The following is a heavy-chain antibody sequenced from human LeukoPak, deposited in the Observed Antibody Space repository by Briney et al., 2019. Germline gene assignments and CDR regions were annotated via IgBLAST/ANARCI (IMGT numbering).Heavy chain of an antibody. CDR1: GGSISSGSYY. Sequence: PSETLSLTCTVSGGSISSGSYYWSWVRQPAGKGLELIGRVYTSGSTNYNPSLKSRVTISVDTSKNQFSLKLSSVTAADTAVYYCARDPYYDFWSGYPYFDYWGQGTLVTVSS. CDR3: ARDPYYDFWSGYPYFDY. V-gene: IGHV4-61*02. D-gene: IGHD3-3*01. CDR2: VYTSGST. J-gene: IGHJ4*02.